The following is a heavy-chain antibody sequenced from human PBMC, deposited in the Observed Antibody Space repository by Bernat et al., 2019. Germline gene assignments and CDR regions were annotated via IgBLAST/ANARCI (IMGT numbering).Heavy chain of an antibody. V-gene: IGHV1-3*01. CDR1: GYTFTSNA. Sequence: QVQLVQSGAEVKKPGASVKISCKASGYTFTSNAMHWVRQAPGQRIEWMGWINAGNGDTQNSQKFQGRVTITRDTSASTVYMELSSLRSEDTAVYYCARRYCSGGHCYQGEFYYFDYWGQGTLVTVSS. D-gene: IGHD2-15*01. CDR3: ARRYCSGGHCYQGEFYYFDY. J-gene: IGHJ4*02. CDR2: INAGNGDT.